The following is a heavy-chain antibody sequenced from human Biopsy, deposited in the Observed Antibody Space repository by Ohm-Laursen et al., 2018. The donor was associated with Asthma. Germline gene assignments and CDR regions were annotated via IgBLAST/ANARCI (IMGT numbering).Heavy chain of an antibody. D-gene: IGHD3-10*01. CDR1: GYTFNSAG. J-gene: IGHJ6*02. Sequence: PSVKVSCKTSGYTFNSAGITWVRQAPGQGLEGMGWISVYNGNTKVAQKLQDRVTMIKDTSTSTAYMELRSLRSHDTAVYFCARAVDYSHYYGIDVWGQGATVTVS. V-gene: IGHV1-18*01. CDR3: ARAVDYSHYYGIDV. CDR2: ISVYNGNT.